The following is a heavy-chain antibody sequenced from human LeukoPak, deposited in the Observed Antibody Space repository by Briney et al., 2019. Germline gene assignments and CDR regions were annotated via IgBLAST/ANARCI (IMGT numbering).Heavy chain of an antibody. CDR3: ARLILGMTTVTTGGY. D-gene: IGHD4-11*01. CDR2: IYYSGST. Sequence: SETLSLTCTVSGGSISSSSYHWGWIRQPPGKGLEWIGSIYYSGSTYYNPSLKSRVTISVDTSKNQFSLKLSSVTAADTAVYYRARLILGMTTVTTGGYWGQGTLVTVSS. CDR1: GGSISSSSYH. V-gene: IGHV4-39*01. J-gene: IGHJ4*02.